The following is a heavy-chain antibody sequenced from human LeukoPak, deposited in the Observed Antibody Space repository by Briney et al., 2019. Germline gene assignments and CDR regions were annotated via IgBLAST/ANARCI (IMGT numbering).Heavy chain of an antibody. Sequence: SETLSLTCAVSGGSISSGGYSWSWIRQPPGKGLEWIGYLYYTGSTYYNPSLKSRVTISLDTSKNQFSLKLTSVTAADTAVYYCARVGRIVGAAVRAFDIWGQGTMVTVSS. CDR2: LYYTGST. D-gene: IGHD1-26*01. CDR3: ARVGRIVGAAVRAFDI. V-gene: IGHV4-30-4*07. J-gene: IGHJ3*02. CDR1: GGSISSGGYS.